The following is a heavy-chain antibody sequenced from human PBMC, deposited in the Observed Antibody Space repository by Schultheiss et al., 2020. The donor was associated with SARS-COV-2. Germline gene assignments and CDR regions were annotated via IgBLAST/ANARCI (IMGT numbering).Heavy chain of an antibody. CDR2: FHPDDTT. CDR1: GFTVSASY. Sequence: GESLKISCAVSGFTVSASYMSWVRQAPGKGLEWVSVFHPDDTTHYADSVKDRFTISRDNANNLLYLQMNSLRVEDTAVYYCARGYYGDYSSSWFDPWGQGTLVTVSS. V-gene: IGHV3-53*01. CDR3: ARGYYGDYSSSWFDP. D-gene: IGHD4-17*01. J-gene: IGHJ5*02.